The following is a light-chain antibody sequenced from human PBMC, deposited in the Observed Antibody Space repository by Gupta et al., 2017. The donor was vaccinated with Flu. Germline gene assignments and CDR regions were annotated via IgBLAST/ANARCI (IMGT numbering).Light chain of an antibody. CDR2: KAS. CDR3: HQYNSYSPDT. CDR1: QSISSW. V-gene: IGKV1-5*03. J-gene: IGKJ2*01. Sequence: DIQMTQSPSTLSASVGDRVTITCRASQSISSWLAWYQQKPGKAPKLLIYKASSLQSGVPSRFSGSGYGTEFSLTISSRQPDDFAVYYCHQYNSYSPDTFGQGTKMEIK.